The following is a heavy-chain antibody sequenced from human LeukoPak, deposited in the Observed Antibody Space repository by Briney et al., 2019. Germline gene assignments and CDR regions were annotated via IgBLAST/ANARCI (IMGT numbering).Heavy chain of an antibody. D-gene: IGHD3-22*01. CDR3: ARDREGYYDSSGYRDY. J-gene: IGHJ4*02. CDR2: INPSGDFT. Sequence: ASVKVSCKASGYTFGTYWMHWVRQAPGQGLEWMAIINPSGDFTSYAQKFQGRVTMTRDMSTSTVYMELSSLRSEDTAVYYCARDREGYYDSSGYRDYWGQGTLVTVSS. CDR1: GYTFGTYW. V-gene: IGHV1-46*01.